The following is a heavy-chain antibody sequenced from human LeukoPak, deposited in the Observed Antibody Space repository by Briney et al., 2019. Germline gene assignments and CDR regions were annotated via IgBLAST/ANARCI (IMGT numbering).Heavy chain of an antibody. CDR2: INPNSGGT. CDR1: GYTFTGYY. V-gene: IGHV1-2*02. J-gene: IGHJ4*02. Sequence: ASVKVSCKASGYTFTGYYMHWVRQAPGQGLEWMGWINPNSGGTNYAQKFQGRVTMTRDTSISTAYMELSRLRSDDTAVYYCARSSVGATDLDYWDQGTLVTVSS. CDR3: ARSSVGATDLDY. D-gene: IGHD1-26*01.